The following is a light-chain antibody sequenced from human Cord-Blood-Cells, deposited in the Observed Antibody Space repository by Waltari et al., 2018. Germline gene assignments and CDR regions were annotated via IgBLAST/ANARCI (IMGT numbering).Light chain of an antibody. CDR2: AAS. CDR1: QSISSY. Sequence: DIQMTQSPSSMSASVGDRVTITCRASQSISSYLNWYQQKPGKAPKLLIYAASSVQSGVPSRLCGSGSGTDFTLTISSLQPEDFATYYCQQSYSTPFTFGPGTKVDIK. V-gene: IGKV1-39*01. J-gene: IGKJ3*01. CDR3: QQSYSTPFT.